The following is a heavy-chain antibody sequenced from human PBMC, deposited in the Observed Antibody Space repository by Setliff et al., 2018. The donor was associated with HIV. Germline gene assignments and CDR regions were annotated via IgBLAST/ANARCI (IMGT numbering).Heavy chain of an antibody. D-gene: IGHD3-22*01. CDR3: ARAYNVYDYRFDSSGYDY. Sequence: PGGSLRLSCAASGFIFSDYEMNWVRQAPGKGLEWVSNTKYDGSESYYVDSVKGRFIASTDNAKNSLFLEMNSLKAEDTAVYYCARAYNVYDYRFDSSGYDYWGQGTLVTVSS. CDR2: TKYDGSES. CDR1: GFIFSDYE. J-gene: IGHJ4*02. V-gene: IGHV3-7*03.